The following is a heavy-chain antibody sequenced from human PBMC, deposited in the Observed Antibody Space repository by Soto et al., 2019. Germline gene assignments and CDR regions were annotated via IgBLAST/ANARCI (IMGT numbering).Heavy chain of an antibody. V-gene: IGHV1-2*04. D-gene: IGHD2-8*01. J-gene: IGHJ6*02. CDR1: GYSFTDYH. Sequence: ASVKVSCKASGYSFTDYHIHWVRQAPGQGLEWLGRINPKSGGTSTAQKFQGWVTMTTDTSISTASMELTRLTSDDTAIYYCARGDSTDCSNGVCSFFDNHEMDGWG. CDR2: INPKSGGT. CDR3: ARGDSTDCSNGVCSFFDNHEMDG.